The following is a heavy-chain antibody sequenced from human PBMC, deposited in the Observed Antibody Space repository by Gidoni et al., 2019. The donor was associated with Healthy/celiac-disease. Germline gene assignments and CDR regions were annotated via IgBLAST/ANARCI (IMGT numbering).Heavy chain of an antibody. CDR2: INPGDSDT. D-gene: IGHD3-10*01. Sequence: EVQLVHPGAELKKLGESLYYTCKCSGYSFTSYWIGWVRQMPGKGLEWMGIINPGDSDTRYSPSFQGQVTSSADKSISTAYLQWSSLKASDTAMYYCARVAGSGSPFDYWGQGTLVTVSA. CDR3: ARVAGSGSPFDY. J-gene: IGHJ4*02. CDR1: GYSFTSYW. V-gene: IGHV5-51*01.